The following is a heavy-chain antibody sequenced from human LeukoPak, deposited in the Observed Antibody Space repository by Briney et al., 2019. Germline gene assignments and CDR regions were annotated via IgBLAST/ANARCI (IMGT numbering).Heavy chain of an antibody. Sequence: ASVKVSCKASGYTFINYYMHWVRQAPGQGLEWMGWISAYNGNTNYAQKLQGRVTMTTDTSTSTAYMELRSLRSDDTAVYYCARGTTTVTTGWFDPWGQGTLVTVSS. CDR2: ISAYNGNT. J-gene: IGHJ5*02. CDR1: GYTFINYY. CDR3: ARGTTTVTTGWFDP. V-gene: IGHV1-18*04. D-gene: IGHD4-17*01.